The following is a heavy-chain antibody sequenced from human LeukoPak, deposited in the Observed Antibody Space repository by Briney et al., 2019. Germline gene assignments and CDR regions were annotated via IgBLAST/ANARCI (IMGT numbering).Heavy chain of an antibody. Sequence: SETLSLTCTVSGGSISSYYWSWIRQPPGKGLEWIGYIYYSGSTNYNPSLKSRVTISVDTSKNQFSLKLSSVTAADTAVYYCARVEVVTRYFDLWGRGTLVTVSS. D-gene: IGHD4-23*01. CDR1: GGSISSYY. V-gene: IGHV4-59*01. CDR3: ARVEVVTRYFDL. J-gene: IGHJ2*01. CDR2: IYYSGST.